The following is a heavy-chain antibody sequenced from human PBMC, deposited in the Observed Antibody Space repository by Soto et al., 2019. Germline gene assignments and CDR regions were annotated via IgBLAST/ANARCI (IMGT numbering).Heavy chain of an antibody. CDR1: GYTFTSYD. J-gene: IGHJ5*02. V-gene: IGHV1-8*01. CDR2: MNPNSGNT. D-gene: IGHD3-22*01. Sequence: ASVKVSCKASGYTFTSYDINWVRQATGQGLEWMGWMNPNSGNTGYAQKFQGRVTMTRNTSISTAYMELSSLRSEDTAVYYCARGRRPITMIVVVIRGEWFDPWGQGTLVTVSS. CDR3: ARGRRPITMIVVVIRGEWFDP.